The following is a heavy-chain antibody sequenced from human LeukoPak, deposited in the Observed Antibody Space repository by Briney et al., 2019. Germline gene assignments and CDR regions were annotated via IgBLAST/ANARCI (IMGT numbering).Heavy chain of an antibody. D-gene: IGHD6-6*01. Sequence: ASVKVSCKVSGYTLTELSMHWVRQAPGRGLEWMGGFDPEDGETIYAQKFQGRVTMTEDTSTDTAYMELRSVRSEDTAVYYCATDRGQLVHGGCFDYWGQGTLVTVSS. CDR1: GYTLTELS. V-gene: IGHV1-24*01. CDR3: ATDRGQLVHGGCFDY. CDR2: FDPEDGET. J-gene: IGHJ4*02.